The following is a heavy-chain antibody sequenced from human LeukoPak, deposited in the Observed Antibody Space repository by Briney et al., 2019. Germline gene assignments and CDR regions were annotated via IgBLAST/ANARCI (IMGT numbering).Heavy chain of an antibody. Sequence: SVKVSCKASGGTFSSYVINWVRQAPGQGLEWMGGIIPIFGTANYAQKFQGRVTITADKSTSTAYMELSSLRSEDTAVYYCARSDRRGYSYGYGTFDYWGQGTLVTVSS. CDR3: ARSDRRGYSYGYGTFDY. V-gene: IGHV1-69*06. CDR2: IIPIFGTA. J-gene: IGHJ4*02. D-gene: IGHD5-18*01. CDR1: GGTFSSYV.